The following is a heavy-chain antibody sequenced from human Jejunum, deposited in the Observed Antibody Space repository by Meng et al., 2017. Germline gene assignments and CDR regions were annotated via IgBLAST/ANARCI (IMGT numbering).Heavy chain of an antibody. Sequence: VQLVESGGGVVQPGGSLRLSCAASGFSFSDQSMSWVRQAPGKGLEWVSVILDRDGNTYYADSVKGRFTISRDNSRNTLYLQMSSLRVDDTAVYHCANRAWLESWGQGTLVTVSS. CDR3: ANRAWLES. D-gene: IGHD3-10*01. J-gene: IGHJ5*01. V-gene: IGHV3-23*04. CDR1: GFSFSDQS. CDR2: ILDRDGNT.